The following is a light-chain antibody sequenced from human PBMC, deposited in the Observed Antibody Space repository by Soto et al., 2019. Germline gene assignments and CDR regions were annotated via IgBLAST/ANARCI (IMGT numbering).Light chain of an antibody. CDR2: DAS. CDR3: QQRSNWQT. V-gene: IGKV3-11*02. J-gene: IGKJ2*01. CDR1: QSVSTY. Sequence: EIVLTQSPATLSLSPGERATLSCRASQSVSTYLAWYQQKPGQAPRLLIHDASKRAAGIPARFSGSGSGRDFTPTISSLEPEDFAVYHCQQRSNWQTFGQGTKLEIK.